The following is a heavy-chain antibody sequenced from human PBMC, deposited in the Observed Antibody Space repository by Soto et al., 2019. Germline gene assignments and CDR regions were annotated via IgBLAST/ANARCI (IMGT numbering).Heavy chain of an antibody. Sequence: SETLSLTCTVSGGSISSGGYYWSWIRQHPGKGLEWIGYIYYSGSTYYNPSLKSRVTISVDTSKNQFSLKLSSVTAADTAVYYCARGGYCSSTSCPTQNNWFDPWGQGTLVTVSS. V-gene: IGHV4-31*03. CDR1: GGSISSGGYY. CDR2: IYYSGST. CDR3: ARGGYCSSTSCPTQNNWFDP. J-gene: IGHJ5*02. D-gene: IGHD2-2*01.